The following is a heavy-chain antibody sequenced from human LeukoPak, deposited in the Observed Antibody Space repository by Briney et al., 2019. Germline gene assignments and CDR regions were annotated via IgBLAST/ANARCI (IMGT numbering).Heavy chain of an antibody. CDR2: INWNGGST. CDR1: GFTFDDYG. Sequence: GGSLRLSCAASGFTFDDYGMSWVRQAPGKGLEWVSGINWNGGSTGYADSVKGRFTISRDNAKNSLYLQMNSLRAEDTALYYCARRDIVVVPAAIIGAFDIWGQGAMVTVSS. V-gene: IGHV3-20*04. J-gene: IGHJ3*02. CDR3: ARRDIVVVPAAIIGAFDI. D-gene: IGHD2-2*02.